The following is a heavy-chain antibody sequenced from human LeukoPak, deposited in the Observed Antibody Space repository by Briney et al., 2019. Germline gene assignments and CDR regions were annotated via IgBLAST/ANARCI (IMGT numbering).Heavy chain of an antibody. D-gene: IGHD3-22*01. Sequence: GGSLRLSCAASGFTFSSYEMNWVRQAPGKGLEWVSYISSSGSTIYYADSVKGRFTISRDNAKNSLYLQMNSLRAEDTAVYYCARDSSGYPLDYWGQGTLVTVSS. CDR3: ARDSSGYPLDY. CDR1: GFTFSSYE. J-gene: IGHJ4*02. CDR2: ISSSGSTI. V-gene: IGHV3-48*03.